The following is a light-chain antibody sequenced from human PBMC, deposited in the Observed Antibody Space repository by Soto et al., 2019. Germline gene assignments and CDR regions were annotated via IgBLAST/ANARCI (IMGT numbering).Light chain of an antibody. CDR1: QDISNY. CDR3: QQYDNLPIT. J-gene: IGKJ4*01. Sequence: DIQMTQSPSSLSASVGDRVTITCQASQDISNYLNWYQQKQGKAPMLLIYDASNLETGVPSRFSGSGSGTDFTFTISSLQPEDIATYYCQQYDNLPITFGGGTKVEIK. V-gene: IGKV1-33*01. CDR2: DAS.